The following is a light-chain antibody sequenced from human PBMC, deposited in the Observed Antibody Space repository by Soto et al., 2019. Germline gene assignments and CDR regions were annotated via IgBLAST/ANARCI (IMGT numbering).Light chain of an antibody. CDR3: QQYNNWPPLT. V-gene: IGKV3-15*01. CDR2: GAS. Sequence: EIVMTQSPATLSVSPGERATLSCRASQSVSSNLAWYQQKPGQAPRLLIYGASTRATGIPARFIGSGSGTEFTLTSSSLLSEDFAVYYCQQYNNWPPLTFGGGTKVEIK. J-gene: IGKJ4*01. CDR1: QSVSSN.